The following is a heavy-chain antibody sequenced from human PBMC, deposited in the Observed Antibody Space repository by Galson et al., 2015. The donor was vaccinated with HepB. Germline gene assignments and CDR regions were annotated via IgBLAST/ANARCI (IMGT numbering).Heavy chain of an antibody. J-gene: IGHJ5*01. CDR1: GYTFIKYA. CDR2: INAGDGYT. V-gene: IGHV1-3*01. D-gene: IGHD6-6*01. Sequence: SVKVSCKASGYTFIKYAMHWVRQAPGQRLGWMAWINAGDGYTRYSQQFQGRVTITRDTSASTVYMELNSLRSEDTAVYYCARPLVPGRDWFDSWGQGTLVTVFS. CDR3: ARPLVPGRDWFDS.